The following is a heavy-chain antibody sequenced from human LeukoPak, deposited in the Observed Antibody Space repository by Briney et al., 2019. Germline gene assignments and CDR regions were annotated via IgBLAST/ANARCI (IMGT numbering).Heavy chain of an antibody. CDR1: GFTLSSYA. J-gene: IGHJ4*02. CDR3: ARASQYCGGDCYSAY. CDR2: ISATGGSI. D-gene: IGHD2-21*02. Sequence: GGSLRLSCAASGFTLSSYAMTWVRQAPGKGLEWVSTISATGGSIYYADSVKGRFTISRDNSKNTLYLQMNSLRAEDTAVYYCARASQYCGGDCYSAYWGQGTLVTVSS. V-gene: IGHV3-23*01.